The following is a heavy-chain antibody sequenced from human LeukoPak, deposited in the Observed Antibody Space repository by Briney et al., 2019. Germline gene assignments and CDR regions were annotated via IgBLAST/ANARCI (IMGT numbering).Heavy chain of an antibody. CDR1: GFTFSSYE. Sequence: GGSLRLSCAASGFTFSSYEMNWVRQAPGKGLEWVSYISSSGSTIYYTDSVKGRFTISRDNAKNSLYLQMNSLRAEDTAVYYCAREPTYTSSWYTTCDSWGQGTLVTVSS. CDR3: AREPTYTSSWYTTCDS. J-gene: IGHJ5*01. CDR2: ISSSGSTI. V-gene: IGHV3-48*03. D-gene: IGHD6-13*01.